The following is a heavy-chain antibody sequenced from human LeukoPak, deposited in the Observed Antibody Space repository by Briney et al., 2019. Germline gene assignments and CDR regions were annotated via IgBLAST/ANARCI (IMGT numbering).Heavy chain of an antibody. Sequence: SETLSLTCAVSGGSVSSGSYYWAWIRQPAGRGLEWIGYIFHSGNTNYSPSLKSRVTISVDTAKNQFSLKLSSVTAADTAVYYCAREWSIAVRYYFDYWGQGTLVTVSS. CDR2: IFHSGNT. CDR1: GGSVSSGSYY. CDR3: AREWSIAVRYYFDY. D-gene: IGHD6-6*01. V-gene: IGHV4-61*01. J-gene: IGHJ4*02.